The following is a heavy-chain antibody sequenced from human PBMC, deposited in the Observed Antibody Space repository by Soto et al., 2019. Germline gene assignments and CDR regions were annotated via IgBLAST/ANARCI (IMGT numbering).Heavy chain of an antibody. Sequence: SETLSLTCTVSGGSISNYYWGWIRQSPGKGLEWIGNIYHSGSTKYNPSLKSRVTISVDTSKNQFSLKLNSVTAADTAVYYCARHERGYSYGFPLDFWGQGTLVTVSS. CDR3: ARHERGYSYGFPLDF. CDR1: GGSISNYY. D-gene: IGHD5-18*01. CDR2: IYHSGST. J-gene: IGHJ4*02. V-gene: IGHV4-59*08.